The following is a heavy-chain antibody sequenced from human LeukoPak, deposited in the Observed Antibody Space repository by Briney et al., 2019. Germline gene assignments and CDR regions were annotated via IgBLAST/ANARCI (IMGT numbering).Heavy chain of an antibody. V-gene: IGHV3-7*01. CDR1: GFSFSSSW. CDR3: ARPSCGGGTCYEH. Sequence: PGGSLRLSCAAPGFSFSSSWMSWLRQAPGKGLEWVTNIDLGGSGRYYVDSVKGRFTISRDNAKNSLHLQMNSLRAEDTAVYYCARPSCGGGTCYEHWGQGALVTVS. J-gene: IGHJ1*01. CDR2: IDLGGSGR. D-gene: IGHD2-15*01.